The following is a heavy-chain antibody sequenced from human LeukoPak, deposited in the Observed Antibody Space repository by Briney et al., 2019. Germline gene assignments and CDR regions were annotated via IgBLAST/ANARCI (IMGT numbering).Heavy chain of an antibody. V-gene: IGHV3-11*01. J-gene: IGHJ5*02. CDR2: ISSSGSTI. D-gene: IGHD3-3*01. CDR3: ARVGREYDFWSGYRAANWFDP. CDR1: GFTFSDYY. Sequence: GGSLRLSCAASGFTFSDYYMSWIRQAPGKGLEWVSYISSSGSTIYYADSVKGRFTNSRDNAKNSLYLQMNSLRAEDTAVYYCARVGREYDFWSGYRAANWFDPWGQGTLVTVSS.